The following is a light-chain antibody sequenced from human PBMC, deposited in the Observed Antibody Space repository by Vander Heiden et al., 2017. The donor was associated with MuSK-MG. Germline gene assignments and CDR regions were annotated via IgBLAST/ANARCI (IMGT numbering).Light chain of an antibody. Sequence: EIVLTQSPGTLSLSPGERATLSCRASQSVSSSYLAWYQQKPGQAPRLLIYGASSRATGIPDRFSGSGSGTDFTLTISRLEPEDFAVYYCQQDGSSPITFGGGTKVVIK. CDR3: QQDGSSPIT. CDR1: QSVSSSY. CDR2: GAS. V-gene: IGKV3-20*01. J-gene: IGKJ4*01.